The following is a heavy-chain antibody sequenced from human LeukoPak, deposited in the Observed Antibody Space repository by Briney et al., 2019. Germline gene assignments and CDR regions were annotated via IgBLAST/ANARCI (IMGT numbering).Heavy chain of an antibody. V-gene: IGHV4-34*01. Sequence: SETLSLTCAVYGGSFSGYYWSWIRQPPGKGLEWIGEINHSGSTNYNPSLKSRVTISVDTSKNQFSLELSSVTAADTAVYYCARGRRADCSGGSCYGTTVTTDFDYWGQGTLVTVSS. CDR2: INHSGST. J-gene: IGHJ4*02. CDR1: GGSFSGYY. D-gene: IGHD2-15*01. CDR3: ARGRRADCSGGSCYGTTVTTDFDY.